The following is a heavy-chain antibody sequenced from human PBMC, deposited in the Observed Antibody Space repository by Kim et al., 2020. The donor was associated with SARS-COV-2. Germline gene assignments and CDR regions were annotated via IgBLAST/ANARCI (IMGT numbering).Heavy chain of an antibody. D-gene: IGHD5-18*01. CDR2: INHSGRT. Sequence: SETLSLTCAVYGGSFSGYYWSWIRQPPGKGLEWIGEINHSGRTNYNPSLKSRVTISVDTSKNQFSLKLSSVTAADTAVYYCARGPPLQLWSSWYFDYWGQGTLVTVSS. J-gene: IGHJ4*02. V-gene: IGHV4-34*01. CDR3: ARGPPLQLWSSWYFDY. CDR1: GGSFSGYY.